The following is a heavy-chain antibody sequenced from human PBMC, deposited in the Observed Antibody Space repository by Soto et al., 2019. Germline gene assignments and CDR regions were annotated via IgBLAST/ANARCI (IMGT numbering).Heavy chain of an antibody. CDR3: ARTEGYGRGWFGY. CDR2: IYHSGSP. Sequence: QVQLQESGPGLVKPSGTLSLTCAISGGSISSSNWWSWVRQPPGKGLEWIGEIYHSGSPNFNPSLESRVIIYVNTTQHHFSLKLSSVTAADTAVYYCARTEGYGRGWFGYWGQGTLVTVS. V-gene: IGHV4-4*02. J-gene: IGHJ4*02. CDR1: GGSISSSNW. D-gene: IGHD6-19*01.